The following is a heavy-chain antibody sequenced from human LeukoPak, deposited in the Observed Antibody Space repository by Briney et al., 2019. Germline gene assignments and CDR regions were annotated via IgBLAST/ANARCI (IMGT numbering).Heavy chain of an antibody. D-gene: IGHD4-11*01. Sequence: ASVKVSCTASGYTCTSYYMQWVRQAPGQGLEWVGIINPRDATTAYAQRFQGRVAMTMAKTTATAYMELSSLRSEDTAVYFCSRVHDYRISGEYFEHWGQGTLVTVSS. CDR3: SRVHDYRISGEYFEH. CDR2: INPRDATT. V-gene: IGHV1-46*03. J-gene: IGHJ1*01. CDR1: GYTCTSYY.